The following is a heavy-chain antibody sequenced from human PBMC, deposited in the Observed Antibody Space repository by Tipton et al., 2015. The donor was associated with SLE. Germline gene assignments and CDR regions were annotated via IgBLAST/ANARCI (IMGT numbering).Heavy chain of an antibody. CDR1: GFTFDDYV. CDR3: ARVFTVTNAFDY. V-gene: IGHV3-9*01. J-gene: IGHJ4*02. D-gene: IGHD4-11*01. Sequence: SLRLSCAASGFTFDDYVMHWVRQAPGKGLEWVSGISWNSGSIGYADSVKGRFTISRDNAKNSLYLQMNSLRAEDTALYYCARVFTVTNAFDYWGQGTLVTVSS. CDR2: ISWNSGSI.